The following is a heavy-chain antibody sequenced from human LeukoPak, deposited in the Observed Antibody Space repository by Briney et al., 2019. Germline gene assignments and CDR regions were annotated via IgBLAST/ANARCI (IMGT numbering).Heavy chain of an antibody. V-gene: IGHV3-7*01. Sequence: RRSLRPSRAASGLTPASDSTSWGRHAPGGGLGWVDNTHPNGALKNYLVSVRGRINIARDNAANVLYEQLNSQSAEDAAVYYCATTFSYCTSGTCAVGGPGTLVTVSS. CDR1: GLTPASDS. CDR3: ATTFSYCTSGTCAV. J-gene: IGHJ4*02. D-gene: IGHD2-8*01. CDR2: THPNGALK.